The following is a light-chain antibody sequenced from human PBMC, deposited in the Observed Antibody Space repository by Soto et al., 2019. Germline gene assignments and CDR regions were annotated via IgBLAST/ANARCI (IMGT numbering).Light chain of an antibody. J-gene: IGKJ5*01. V-gene: IGKV1-39*01. CDR2: AAS. CDR1: QSISSY. CDR3: QQSYSTTIT. Sequence: DFQMTQSPSSLSASVGDRVTITCRASQSISSYLNWYHQKPGKAPKLLIYAASSLQSGVPSRFSGSGSGTDFTLTISSLQPEDFATYYCQQSYSTTITFGQGTRLEIK.